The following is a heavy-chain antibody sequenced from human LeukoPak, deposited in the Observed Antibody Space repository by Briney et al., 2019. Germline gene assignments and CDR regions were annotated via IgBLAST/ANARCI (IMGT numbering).Heavy chain of an antibody. J-gene: IGHJ4*02. V-gene: IGHV3-21*01. CDR3: ARVLVGYNLSPCDY. D-gene: IGHD5-24*01. CDR1: GFTFSSYS. Sequence: GGSLRLSCAASGFTFSSYSMKWVRQAPGKGLEWLSSISSSNFYIYYADSIKGRFTISRDDAKNSLYPQMNSLRAEDTAVYYCARVLVGYNLSPCDYWGQGTLVTVSS. CDR2: ISSSNFYI.